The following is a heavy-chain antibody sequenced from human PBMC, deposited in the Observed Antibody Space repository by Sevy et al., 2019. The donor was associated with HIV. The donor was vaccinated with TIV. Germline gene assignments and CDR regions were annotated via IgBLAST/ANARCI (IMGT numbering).Heavy chain of an antibody. CDR3: ASSTVDTALAVYYYYGMDV. CDR1: GGSISSYY. D-gene: IGHD5-18*01. CDR2: IYYSGST. J-gene: IGHJ6*02. Sequence: SETLSLTCSVSGGSISSYYWSWIRQPPGKGLEWIGYIYYSGSTNYNPPLKSRVTISVDTSKNQFSLKLTSVTAADTAVYYCASSTVDTALAVYYYYGMDVWGQGTTVTVSS. V-gene: IGHV4-59*01.